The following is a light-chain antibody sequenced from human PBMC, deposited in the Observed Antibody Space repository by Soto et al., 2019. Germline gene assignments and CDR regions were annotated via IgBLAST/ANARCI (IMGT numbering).Light chain of an antibody. CDR2: EVT. J-gene: IGLJ3*02. CDR1: SSDVGGYNY. V-gene: IGLV2-8*01. Sequence: QSVLTQPPSASGSPGQSVTISCSGTSSDVGGYNYVSWYQHHPGKAPKLMIYEVTKRPSGVPDRFSGSKSGNTASPTVSGLQAEDEADYYCNSYADSDNWVFGGGTKLTVL. CDR3: NSYADSDNWV.